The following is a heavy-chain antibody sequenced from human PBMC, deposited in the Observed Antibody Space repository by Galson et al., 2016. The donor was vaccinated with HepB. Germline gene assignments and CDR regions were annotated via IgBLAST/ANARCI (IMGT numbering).Heavy chain of an antibody. V-gene: IGHV4-31*03. CDR3: ARGTYGGRFFDY. CDR2: IYYSGST. J-gene: IGHJ4*02. CDR1: GGSFSDYY. Sequence: TLSLTCTVSGGSFSDYYWSWIRQHPGKGLEWIGYIYYSGSTYYNPSLKSRVTISVDTSKNQFSLKLSSVTAADTAVYYCARGTYGGRFFDYWGQGTLVTVPS. D-gene: IGHD4-23*01.